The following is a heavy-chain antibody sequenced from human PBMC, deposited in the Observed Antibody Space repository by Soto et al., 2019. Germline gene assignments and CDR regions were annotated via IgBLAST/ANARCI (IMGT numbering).Heavy chain of an antibody. Sequence: GSLRLSCAASGFTFSSYWMSWVRQAPGKGLEWVANIKQDGSEKYYVDSVKGRFTISRDNAKNSLYLQMNSLRAEDTAVYYCARDARYYDFWSGYYLDYWGQGTLVTVSS. CDR3: ARDARYYDFWSGYYLDY. V-gene: IGHV3-7*01. CDR2: IKQDGSEK. D-gene: IGHD3-3*01. J-gene: IGHJ4*02. CDR1: GFTFSSYW.